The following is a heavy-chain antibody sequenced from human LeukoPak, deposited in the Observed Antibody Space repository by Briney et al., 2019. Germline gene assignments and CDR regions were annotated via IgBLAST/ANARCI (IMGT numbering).Heavy chain of an antibody. D-gene: IGHD3-10*01. CDR2: INHSGST. CDR1: GGSFSGYY. CDR3: ARISGGPRGRNAKINY. V-gene: IGHV4-34*01. J-gene: IGHJ4*02. Sequence: PSETLSLTCAVYGGSFSGYYWSWIRQPPGKGLEWIGEINHSGSTNYSPSLKSRVTISVDTSKNQFSLKLSSVTAADTAVYYCARISGGPRGRNAKINYWGQGTLVTVSS.